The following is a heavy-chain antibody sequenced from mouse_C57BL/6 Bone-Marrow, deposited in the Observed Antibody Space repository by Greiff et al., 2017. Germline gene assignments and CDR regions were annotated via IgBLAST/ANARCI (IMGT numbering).Heavy chain of an antibody. CDR3: TRSYEYDSSWFAY. D-gene: IGHD2-4*01. Sequence: SGAELVRPGASVTLSCKASGYTFTDYEMHWVKQTPVHGLEWIGAIDPETGGTASNQKFKGKAILTADKSSSTAYMELRSLTSEDSAVYYCTRSYEYDSSWFAYWGQGTLVTVSA. V-gene: IGHV1-15*01. J-gene: IGHJ3*01. CDR2: IDPETGGT. CDR1: GYTFTDYE.